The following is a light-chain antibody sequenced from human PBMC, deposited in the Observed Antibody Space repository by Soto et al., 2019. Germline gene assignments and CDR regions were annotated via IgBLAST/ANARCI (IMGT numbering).Light chain of an antibody. CDR1: QRVSSN. V-gene: IGKV3-15*01. CDR2: GAS. J-gene: IGKJ1*01. Sequence: IIMAQSPDTLSVSPGERATLSCRASQRVSSNLAWYQQKPDQAPRLLIYGASTRATGIPARFSGSGSGTEFTLTISSLQSEDFAVYYCQPYNNWPPWTFGQGTKV. CDR3: QPYNNWPPWT.